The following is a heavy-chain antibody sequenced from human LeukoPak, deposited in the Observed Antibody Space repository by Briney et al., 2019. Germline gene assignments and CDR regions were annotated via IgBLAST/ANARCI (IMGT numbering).Heavy chain of an antibody. CDR1: GGSISSSSYY. J-gene: IGHJ6*03. D-gene: IGHD2-15*01. V-gene: IGHV4-39*01. CDR3: ARLDKLHCSGGSCYSDYYYYYYMDV. Sequence: SETLSLTCTVSGGSISSSSYYWGWIRQPPGKGLEWIGSIYYSGSTYYNPSLKSRVTISVDTSKNQFSLKLSSVTAADSAVYYCARLDKLHCSGGSCYSDYYYYYYMDVWGKGTTVTVSS. CDR2: IYYSGST.